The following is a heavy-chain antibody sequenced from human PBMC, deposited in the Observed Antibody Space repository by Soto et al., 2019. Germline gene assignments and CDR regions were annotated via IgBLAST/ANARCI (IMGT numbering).Heavy chain of an antibody. V-gene: IGHV1-18*01. CDR2: ISAYNGNT. CDR1: GYTFTSYG. CDR3: ASGRYYDFWSGYNQFDY. J-gene: IGHJ4*02. D-gene: IGHD3-3*01. Sequence: GASVKVSCKASGYTFTSYGISWVRQAPGQGLEWMGWISAYNGNTNYAQKLQGRVTMTTDTSTSTAYMELRSLRSDDTAVYYCASGRYYDFWSGYNQFDYSGQGTLVTVSS.